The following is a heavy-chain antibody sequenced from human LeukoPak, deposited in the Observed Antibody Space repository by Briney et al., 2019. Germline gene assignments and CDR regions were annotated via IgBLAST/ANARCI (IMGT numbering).Heavy chain of an antibody. CDR1: GYTFTSYY. J-gene: IGHJ1*01. Sequence: ASVNVSFKASGYTFTSYYIHWVRQAPGQGLECMGLINPSSGSISYAQKFQGRFTMTRDTSTSTVYMELSSLRSEDTAVYYCASYSDSSGYYGYFHHWGHGTLVTVSS. CDR3: ASYSDSSGYYGYFHH. V-gene: IGHV1-46*01. D-gene: IGHD3-22*01. CDR2: INPSSGSI.